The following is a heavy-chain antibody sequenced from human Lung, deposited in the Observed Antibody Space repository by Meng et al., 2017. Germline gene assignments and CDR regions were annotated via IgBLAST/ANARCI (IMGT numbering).Heavy chain of an antibody. V-gene: IGHV4-34*01. Sequence: QGQLQRGGAGLLKPLEALSLACVDSGGSFSDYYWSWIRQPPGKGLEWIGEIKHSGSANYNPSLESRATISVDTSQNNLSLKLSSVTAADSAVYYCARGPTTMAHDFDYWGQGTLVTVSS. D-gene: IGHD4-11*01. CDR1: GGSFSDYY. J-gene: IGHJ4*02. CDR3: ARGPTTMAHDFDY. CDR2: IKHSGSA.